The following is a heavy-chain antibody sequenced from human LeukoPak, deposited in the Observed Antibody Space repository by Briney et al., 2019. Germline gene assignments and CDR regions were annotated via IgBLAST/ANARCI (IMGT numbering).Heavy chain of an antibody. V-gene: IGHV3-11*01. CDR2: ISSSGSTI. CDR1: GFTFSDYY. CDR3: ARDKADTAVDY. D-gene: IGHD5-18*01. J-gene: IGHJ4*02. Sequence: GGSLRLSCAASGFTFSDYYMSWIRQAPGEGLEWVSYISSSGSTIYYADSVKGRFTISRDNAKNSLYLQMNSLRAEDTAVYYCARDKADTAVDYWGQGTLVTVSS.